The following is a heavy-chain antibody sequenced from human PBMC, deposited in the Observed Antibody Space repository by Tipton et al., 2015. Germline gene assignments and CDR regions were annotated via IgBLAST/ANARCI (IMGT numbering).Heavy chain of an antibody. CDR1: AYSISSDYY. D-gene: IGHD3-9*01. V-gene: IGHV4-38-2*01. Sequence: TLSLTCDVSAYSISSDYYWGWIRQPPGKGLEWIGSISHSGNTYYNPSLKSRVTISVDTSKNQFSLRVRSVTAADTAVYYCACQDYDILTRDYQTVDYWGQGTLVTVSS. CDR3: ACQDYDILTRDYQTVDY. J-gene: IGHJ4*02. CDR2: ISHSGNT.